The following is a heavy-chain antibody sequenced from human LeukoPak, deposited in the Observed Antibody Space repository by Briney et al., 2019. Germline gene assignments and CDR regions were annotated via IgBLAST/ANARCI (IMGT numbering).Heavy chain of an antibody. CDR3: ARDPPYYYGPDAFDI. J-gene: IGHJ3*02. V-gene: IGHV3-48*04. D-gene: IGHD3-10*01. CDR2: ISSSSSSTI. Sequence: PGGSLRLSCAASGFTFSSYSMNWVRQAPGKGLEWVSYISSSSSSTIYYADSVKGRFTISRDNAKNSLYLQMNSLRAEDTAVYYCARDPPYYYGPDAFDIWGQGTMVTVSS. CDR1: GFTFSSYS.